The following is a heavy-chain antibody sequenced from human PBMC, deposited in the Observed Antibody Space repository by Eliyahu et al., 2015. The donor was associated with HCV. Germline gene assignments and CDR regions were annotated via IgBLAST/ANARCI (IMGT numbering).Heavy chain of an antibody. CDR2: IIPMIDRA. CDR3: ARGAVGPFQFDS. Sequence: QVQLVQSGAEVKKPGSSVKVSCKASGGTLTDYPVSWVRQAPGQGLEWMGRIIPMIDRALYAQKFQGRVTITADKSTNTAYIEVRSLRFDDTAVYYCARGAVGPFQFDSWGQGSLVSVSS. J-gene: IGHJ4*02. D-gene: IGHD4-23*01. CDR1: GGTLTDYP. V-gene: IGHV1-69*08.